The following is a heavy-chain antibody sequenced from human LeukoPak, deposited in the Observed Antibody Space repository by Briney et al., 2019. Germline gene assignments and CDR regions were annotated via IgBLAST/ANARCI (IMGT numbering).Heavy chain of an antibody. J-gene: IGHJ4*02. CDR2: INPNSGGT. V-gene: IGHV1-2*04. CDR1: GGTFSSYA. CDR3: ARALHNDYVWGSDRLNYFDY. D-gene: IGHD3-16*02. Sequence: AASVTVSCKACGGTFSSYAISWVRQAPGQGLEWMGWINPNSGGTNYAQKFQGWVTMTRDTSISTAYMELSRLRSDDTAVYYCARALHNDYVWGSDRLNYFDYWGQGTMVTVSS.